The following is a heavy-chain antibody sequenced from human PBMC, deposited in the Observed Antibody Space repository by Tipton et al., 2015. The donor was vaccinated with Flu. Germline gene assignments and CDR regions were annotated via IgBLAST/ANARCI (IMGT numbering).Heavy chain of an antibody. CDR3: ARISRLYEDSASLAFDM. CDR2: INTDGSTT. V-gene: IGHV3-74*01. Sequence: SLRLSCAASGFAFSGYWMHWVRQVPGKGLVWLSRINTDGSTTNYADSVEGRFTISRDSAKKTLYLDMNSLRAEDAAVYYCARISRLYEDSASLAFDMWGQGTVVTVSS. D-gene: IGHD1-26*01. CDR1: GFAFSGYW. J-gene: IGHJ3*02.